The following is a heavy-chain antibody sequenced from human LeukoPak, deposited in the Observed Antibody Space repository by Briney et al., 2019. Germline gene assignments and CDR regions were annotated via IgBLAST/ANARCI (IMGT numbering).Heavy chain of an antibody. Sequence: GGSLRLSCAASGFTFSNAWMSWVRQAPGKGLEWVGRIKSKTDGGTTDYAAPVKGRFTISRDDSKNTLYLQMNSLKTEDTAVYYCTTGRDSSGYHFDYWGQGTLVTVSS. CDR3: TTGRDSSGYHFDY. V-gene: IGHV3-15*01. CDR1: GFTFSNAW. CDR2: IKSKTDGGTT. D-gene: IGHD3-22*01. J-gene: IGHJ4*02.